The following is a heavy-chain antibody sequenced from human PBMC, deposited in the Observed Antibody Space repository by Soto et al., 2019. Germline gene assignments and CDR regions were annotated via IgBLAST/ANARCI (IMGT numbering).Heavy chain of an antibody. V-gene: IGHV1-46*01. CDR1: GYTFTSYY. Sequence: ASVKVSCKASGYTFTSYYMHWVRQAPGQGLEWMGIINPSGGSTSYAQKFQGRVTMTRDTSTSTVYMELSSLRSEDTAVYYCARFPVVVTAIPSGLDKYYYYYGMDVWGQGTTVTVSS. J-gene: IGHJ6*02. D-gene: IGHD2-21*02. CDR2: INPSGGST. CDR3: ARFPVVVTAIPSGLDKYYYYYGMDV.